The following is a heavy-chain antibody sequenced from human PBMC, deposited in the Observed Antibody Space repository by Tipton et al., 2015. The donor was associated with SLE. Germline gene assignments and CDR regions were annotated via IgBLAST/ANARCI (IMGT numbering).Heavy chain of an antibody. V-gene: IGHV3-48*03. J-gene: IGHJ3*02. CDR3: AREGVFLEAFDI. CDR2: ISDSGSTT. CDR1: GFTLSDFE. D-gene: IGHD3-3*01. Sequence: SLRLSCAASGFTLSDFEVHWVRQAPGKGLEWIAFISDSGSTTFLADSVEGRFTLSRDNAKSSVNLHMSSLGADDTAVYYCAREGVFLEAFDIWGQGTMVTVSS.